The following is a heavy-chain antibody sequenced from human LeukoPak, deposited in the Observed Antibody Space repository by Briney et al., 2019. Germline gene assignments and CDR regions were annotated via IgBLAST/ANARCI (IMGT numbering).Heavy chain of an antibody. Sequence: GGSLRLSCAASGFTFNSYAMSWVRQAPGKGLEWVSGISANGAKTYYADSVKGRFTISRDNSKNTQSLQMNSLRAEATALYYCAKGWSVTMVMAAPGDWGQGALVTVSS. J-gene: IGHJ4*02. CDR2: ISANGAKT. D-gene: IGHD3-10*01. CDR1: GFTFNSYA. CDR3: AKGWSVTMVMAAPGD. V-gene: IGHV3-23*01.